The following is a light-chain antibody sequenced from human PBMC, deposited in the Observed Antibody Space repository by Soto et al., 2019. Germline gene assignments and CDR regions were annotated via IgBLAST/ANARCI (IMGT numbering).Light chain of an antibody. V-gene: IGKV4-1*01. CDR3: QQYYSTPWT. Sequence: DIVLTQSPDSLAVSLGERATINCKSSQSVLYSSNNKNYLAWYQQKPGQPPKLLIYWASTRESGVPDRFSGSGSGTDFTLTIRSLQAEDVAVYCCQQYYSTPWTFGQGNKVEIK. J-gene: IGKJ1*01. CDR1: QSVLYSSNNKNY. CDR2: WAS.